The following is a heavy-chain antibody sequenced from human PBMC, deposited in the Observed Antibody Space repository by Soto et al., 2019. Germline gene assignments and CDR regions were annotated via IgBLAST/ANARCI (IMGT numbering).Heavy chain of an antibody. Sequence: SQTLSLTCAISGDSVSSNSAAWNWIRHSPSRGLEWLGRTYYRSKWYNDYAVSVKSRITINPDTSKNQFSLRLNSVTPEDTAVYYCAYSSSWYKNWYFDLWGRGTLVTVS. CDR1: GDSVSSNSAA. CDR2: TYYRSKWYN. CDR3: AYSSSWYKNWYFDL. V-gene: IGHV6-1*01. D-gene: IGHD6-13*01. J-gene: IGHJ2*01.